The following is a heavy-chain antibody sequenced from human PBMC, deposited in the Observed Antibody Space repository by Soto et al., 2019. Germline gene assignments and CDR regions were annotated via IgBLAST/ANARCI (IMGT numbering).Heavy chain of an antibody. J-gene: IGHJ4*02. V-gene: IGHV4-39*01. Sequence: PSETLSLTCSVTGGSISSSDYYWVWIRQPPGKGLEWIVSILHTGSTYYNPSLESRVTISVDTSKNQFSLQLSSVTAADTAVYYCARSQWLLISYYVDSWGQGTLATVSS. CDR1: GGSISSSDYY. D-gene: IGHD1-26*01. CDR2: ILHTGST. CDR3: ARSQWLLISYYVDS.